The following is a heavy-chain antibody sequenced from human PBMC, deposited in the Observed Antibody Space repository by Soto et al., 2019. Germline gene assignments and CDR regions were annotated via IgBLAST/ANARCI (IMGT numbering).Heavy chain of an antibody. CDR1: GFTFSDYA. J-gene: IGHJ6*02. CDR3: TAPRDEYGSGVSWFTYGMDI. D-gene: IGHD3-10*01. Sequence: GGSLRLSCLASGFTFSDYAMTWVRHVPGRGLEWVASLDGAGGSTYYADSVRGRFTISRANSQNTLFLQMKRLTVDDTAIYYCTAPRDEYGSGVSWFTYGMDIWGQGTTVTVS. V-gene: IGHV3-23*01. CDR2: LDGAGGST.